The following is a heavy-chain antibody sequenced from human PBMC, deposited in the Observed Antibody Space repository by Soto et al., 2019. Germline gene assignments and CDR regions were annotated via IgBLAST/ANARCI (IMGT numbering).Heavy chain of an antibody. V-gene: IGHV3-74*01. CDR1: GFTFSSYW. CDR2: INSDGSST. CDR3: ARERTSMIVVGTTDY. J-gene: IGHJ4*02. Sequence: CAASGFTFSSYWMHWVRQAPGKGLVWVSRINSDGSSTSYADSVKGRFTISRDNAKNTLYLQMNSLRAEDTAVYYCARERTSMIVVGTTDYWGQGTLVTVSS. D-gene: IGHD3-22*01.